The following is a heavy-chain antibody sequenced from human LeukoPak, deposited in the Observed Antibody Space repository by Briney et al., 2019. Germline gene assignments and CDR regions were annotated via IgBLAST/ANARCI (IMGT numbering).Heavy chain of an antibody. V-gene: IGHV4-34*01. CDR2: INHSGST. CDR3: ARDPVVPAAIDTYYYYGMDV. D-gene: IGHD2-2*01. CDR1: GGSFSGYY. Sequence: SETLSLTCAVYGGSFSGYYWSWIRQPPGKGLEWIGEINHSGSTNYNPSLKSRVTISVDTSKNQFSLKLSSVTAADTAVYYCARDPVVPAAIDTYYYYGMDVWGQGTTVTVSS. J-gene: IGHJ6*02.